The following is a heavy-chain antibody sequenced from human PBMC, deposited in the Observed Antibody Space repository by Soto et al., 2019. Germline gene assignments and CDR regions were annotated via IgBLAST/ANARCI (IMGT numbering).Heavy chain of an antibody. Sequence: QVQLQQSGPGLVKPSQTLSLTCAISGDSVSSTSATWTWIRKSPSRGLEWLGRTYYRSKWYSDYAVSVKSRITINPDTSKNQFSLQLNSVTPEDTALYYCAREYRRTHYGMDVWGHGTTVTVSS. CDR3: AREYRRTHYGMDV. D-gene: IGHD5-12*01. CDR1: GDSVSSTSAT. J-gene: IGHJ6*02. CDR2: TYYRSKWYS. V-gene: IGHV6-1*01.